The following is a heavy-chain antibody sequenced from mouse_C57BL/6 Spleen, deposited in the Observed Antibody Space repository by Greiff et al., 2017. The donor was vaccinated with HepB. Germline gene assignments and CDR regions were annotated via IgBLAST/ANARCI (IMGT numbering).Heavy chain of an antibody. CDR3: ASITTGSGYFDV. CDR1: GYTFTSYW. Sequence: VQLQQSGAELVRPGTSVKLSCKASGYTFTSYWMHWVKQRPGQGLEWIGVIDPSDSYTNYNQKFKGKATLTVDTSSSTAYMQLSSLTSEDSAVYDCASITTGSGYFDVWGTGTTVTVSS. CDR2: IDPSDSYT. D-gene: IGHD1-1*01. V-gene: IGHV1-59*01. J-gene: IGHJ1*03.